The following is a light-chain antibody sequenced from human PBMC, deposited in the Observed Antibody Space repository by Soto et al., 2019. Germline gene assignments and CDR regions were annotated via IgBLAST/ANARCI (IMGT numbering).Light chain of an antibody. CDR2: DNT. CDR3: QSLDNGLDVYV. V-gene: IGLV1-40*01. J-gene: IGLJ1*01. CDR1: SSNIGADSD. Sequence: QSALAQPPSVSGAPGQRVTISCTGSSSNIGADSDVHWYQQLPGTAPKLLIYDNTNRPSGVPDRFSGSKSGTSASLAITGLQAEDEADYYCQSLDNGLDVYVFGSGTKVTVL.